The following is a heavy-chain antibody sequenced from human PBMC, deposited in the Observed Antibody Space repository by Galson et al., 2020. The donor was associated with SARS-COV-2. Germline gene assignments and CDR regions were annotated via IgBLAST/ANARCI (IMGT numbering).Heavy chain of an antibody. V-gene: IGHV4-4*07. Sequence: SETLSLTCTVSGGSISSYYWSWIRQPAGKGLEWIGRIYTSGSTNYNPSLKSRVTMSVDTSKNQFSLKLSSVTAAGTAVYYCARKPKLGSSVPEFDYWGQGTLVTVSS. CDR2: IYTSGST. CDR1: GGSISSYY. J-gene: IGHJ4*02. D-gene: IGHD6-13*01. CDR3: ARKPKLGSSVPEFDY.